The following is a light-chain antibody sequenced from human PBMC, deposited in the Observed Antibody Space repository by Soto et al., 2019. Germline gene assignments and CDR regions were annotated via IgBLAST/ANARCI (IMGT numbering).Light chain of an antibody. CDR2: GAS. CDR1: QSVSSSD. J-gene: IGKJ2*01. V-gene: IGKV3-20*01. Sequence: EIVLTQSPGTLSLSPGDRATLSCRASQSVSSSDLAWYQQKPGQAPRLFIYGASTRATGIPDRFSGSGSGTDFTLTISRLEPEDFAVYYCQQYGGSSLYTFGQGTKVDIK. CDR3: QQYGGSSLYT.